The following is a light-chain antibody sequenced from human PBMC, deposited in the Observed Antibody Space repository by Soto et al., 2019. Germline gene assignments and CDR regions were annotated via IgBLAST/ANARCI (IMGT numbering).Light chain of an antibody. CDR2: LGS. V-gene: IGKV1-33*01. J-gene: IGKJ2*01. CDR3: MPARQTPFT. Sequence: DIQMTQSPSSLSASVGDRVTITCQASQDINNYLNWYQQKPGQSPQLLIYLGSTRASGVPDRFSGSGSDTDFTLKITRVEAEDVGIYYCMPARQTPFTFGHGTKLEVK. CDR1: QDINNY.